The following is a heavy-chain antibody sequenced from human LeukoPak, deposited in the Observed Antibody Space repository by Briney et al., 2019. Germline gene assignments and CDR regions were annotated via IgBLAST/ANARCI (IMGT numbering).Heavy chain of an antibody. J-gene: IGHJ4*02. CDR3: ARDLGYSGWYGIGY. CDR2: INHSGST. CDR1: GGSFSGYY. D-gene: IGHD6-19*01. Sequence: SETLSLTCAVYGGSFSGYYWSWIRQPPGKGLEWIGEINHSGSTNYNPSLKSRVTISVDTSKNQFSLKLSSVTAADTAVYYCARDLGYSGWYGIGYWGQGTLVTVSS. V-gene: IGHV4-34*01.